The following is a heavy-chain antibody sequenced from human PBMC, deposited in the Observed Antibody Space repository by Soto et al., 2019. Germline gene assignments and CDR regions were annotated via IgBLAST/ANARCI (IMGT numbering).Heavy chain of an antibody. Sequence: QVQLLQLGPGLRKPGSSVRAPSKAPEATLGTIPITGGGKAPGQGLGWMGRIIPILVIANSAQKFQGRVTITADKSTSTAYMELSSLRSEDTAVYYCAREDREYSGYDLRPFDIWGQGTMVTVSS. CDR1: EATLGTIP. V-gene: IGHV1-69*04. CDR3: AREDREYSGYDLRPFDI. D-gene: IGHD5-12*01. J-gene: IGHJ3*02. CDR2: IIPILVIA.